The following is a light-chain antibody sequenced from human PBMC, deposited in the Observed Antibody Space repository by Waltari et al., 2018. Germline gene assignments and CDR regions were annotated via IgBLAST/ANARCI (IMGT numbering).Light chain of an antibody. V-gene: IGLV1-44*01. J-gene: IGLJ1*01. CDR3: AAWDDSLSGFV. CDR1: RSNIGSNE. Sequence: QSVLTQPPSASGTPGQRVTISCSGSRSNIGSNELNCYQQVPGTAPKLLFYTNDQRPSGVPDRFSGSKSGTSASLAISGLQSEDEAGYYCAAWDDSLSGFVFGTGTKVTVL. CDR2: TND.